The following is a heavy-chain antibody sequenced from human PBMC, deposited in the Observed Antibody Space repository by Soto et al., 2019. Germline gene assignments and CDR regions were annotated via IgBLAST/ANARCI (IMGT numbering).Heavy chain of an antibody. J-gene: IGHJ6*02. D-gene: IGHD5-12*01. CDR3: ARGYQSGYNFYYYAMDV. V-gene: IGHV4-38-2*02. CDR2: FYHSGST. CDR1: GFPITSGYY. Sequence: PSETLSLTCTVFGFPITSGYYWGWIRQPPGKGLDWIGSFYHSGSTYYNPSLKSRVTLQLDTSKNQFSLKVRSVTAADTVVYYCARGYQSGYNFYYYAMDVWDLGTTVTVSS.